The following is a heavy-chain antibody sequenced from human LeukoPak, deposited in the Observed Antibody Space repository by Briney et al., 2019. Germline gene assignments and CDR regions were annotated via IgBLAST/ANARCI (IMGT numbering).Heavy chain of an antibody. CDR2: INHSGST. CDR1: GGSFSGYY. J-gene: IGHJ5*02. CDR3: ARSKASGAFNWFDP. V-gene: IGHV4-34*01. Sequence: SETLSLTCAVYGGSFSGYYWSWIRQPPGKGLQWIGEINHSGSTNYNPSLKSRVTISVDTSKNQFSLKLSSVTAADTAVYYCARSKASGAFNWFDPWGQGTLVTVSS. D-gene: IGHD3-10*01.